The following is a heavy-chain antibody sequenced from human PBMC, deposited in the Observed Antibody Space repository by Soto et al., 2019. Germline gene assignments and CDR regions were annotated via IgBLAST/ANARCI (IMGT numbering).Heavy chain of an antibody. V-gene: IGHV4-61*01. CDR3: ARVLWFGELLQHDAFDI. CDR2: IYYSGST. CDR1: GGSVSSGSYY. D-gene: IGHD3-10*01. J-gene: IGHJ3*02. Sequence: PSETLSLTCTVSGGSVSSGSYYWSWIRQPPGKGLEWIGYIYYSGSTNYNPSLKSRVTISADTSKNQFSLKLSAVTAADTAVYYCARVLWFGELLQHDAFDIWGQGTMVTVSS.